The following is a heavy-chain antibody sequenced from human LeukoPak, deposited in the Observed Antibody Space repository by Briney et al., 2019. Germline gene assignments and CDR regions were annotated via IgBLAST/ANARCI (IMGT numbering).Heavy chain of an antibody. CDR3: ARLQGNCSSTSGFDY. D-gene: IGHD2-2*01. V-gene: IGHV1-2*02. Sequence: GASVKLSCKASGYTFTGDYMHWVRQAPGQGLEWKGWINPNSGGTNYAQKFHGSVTTTRDTSISTAYMELSRLRSDDTAVYDCARLQGNCSSTSGFDYWGQGTLVTVSS. J-gene: IGHJ4*02. CDR2: INPNSGGT. CDR1: GYTFTGDY.